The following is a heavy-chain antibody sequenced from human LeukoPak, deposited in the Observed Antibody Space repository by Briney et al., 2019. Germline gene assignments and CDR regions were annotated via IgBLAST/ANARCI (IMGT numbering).Heavy chain of an antibody. CDR1: GYTFTSYD. CDR3: ARAQYCSSTSCHYYYYYMDV. V-gene: IGHV1-8*01. CDR2: MNPNSGNT. D-gene: IGHD2-2*01. J-gene: IGHJ6*03. Sequence: ASVKVSCKASGYTFTSYDINWVRQATGQGLEWMGWMNPNSGNTGYAQKFQGRVTMTRNTSISTAYMELSSLRSEDTAVYYCARAQYCSSTSCHYYYYYMDVWGKGTTITVSS.